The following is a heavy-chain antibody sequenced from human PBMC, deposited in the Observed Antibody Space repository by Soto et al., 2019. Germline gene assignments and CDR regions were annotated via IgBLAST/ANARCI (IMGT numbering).Heavy chain of an antibody. V-gene: IGHV3-7*03. D-gene: IGHD3-3*01. CDR3: AKDQQAFTYYDFWSGLAPFYYYGMDV. CDR1: GFTLSSYW. J-gene: IGHJ6*02. Sequence: GGSLRLSCAASGFTLSSYWMTWVRQATGKGLEWVANIKQDGSEKYYVGSVEGRFTISRDNAENSLYLQMNSLRAEDTAVYYCAKDQQAFTYYDFWSGLAPFYYYGMDVWGQGTTVTVSS. CDR2: IKQDGSEK.